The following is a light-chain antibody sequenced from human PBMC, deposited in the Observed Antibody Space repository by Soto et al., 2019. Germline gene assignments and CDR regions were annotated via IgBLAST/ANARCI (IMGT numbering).Light chain of an antibody. CDR3: QQTDNFPWT. V-gene: IGKV1-12*01. CDR1: QGISDW. J-gene: IGKJ1*01. CDR2: DAS. Sequence: DIQMTQSPSFVSASVGDRVSITCRASQGISDWLAWYQQRPGEAPNLLIFDASTLQSGVPSRFSGSGSGTEFTLTITGLQPEDFGTYFCQQTDNFPWTFGQVTKLEIK.